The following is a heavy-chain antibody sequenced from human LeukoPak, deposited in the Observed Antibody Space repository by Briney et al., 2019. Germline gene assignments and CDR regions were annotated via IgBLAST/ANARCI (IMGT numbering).Heavy chain of an antibody. J-gene: IGHJ4*02. CDR3: AREEYYYGSGSYLSFYFDY. Sequence: SVKVSCKASGGTFSSYAISWVRQAPGQGGEWMGRIIPIFGTANYAQKFQGRVTITTDESTSTAYMELSSLRSEDTAVYYCAREEYYYGSGSYLSFYFDYWGQGTLVTVSS. D-gene: IGHD3-10*01. V-gene: IGHV1-69*05. CDR1: GGTFSSYA. CDR2: IIPIFGTA.